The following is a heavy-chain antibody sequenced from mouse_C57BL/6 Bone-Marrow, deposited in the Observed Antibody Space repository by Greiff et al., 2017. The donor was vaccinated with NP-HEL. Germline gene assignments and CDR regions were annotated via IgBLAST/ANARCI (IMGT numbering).Heavy chain of an antibody. V-gene: IGHV2-5*01. CDR2: IWRGGST. D-gene: IGHD2-4*01. Sequence: VKLVESGPGLVQPSQSLSITCTVSGFSLTSYGVHWVRQSPGKGLEWLGVIWRGGSTDYNAAFMSRLSITKDNSKSQVFFKMNSLQADDTAIYYCAIRTPIYYDYDVYYFDYWGQGTTLTVSS. CDR1: GFSLTSYG. J-gene: IGHJ2*01. CDR3: AIRTPIYYDYDVYYFDY.